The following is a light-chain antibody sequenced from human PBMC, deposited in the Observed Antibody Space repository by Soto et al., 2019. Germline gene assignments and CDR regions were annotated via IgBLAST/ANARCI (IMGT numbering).Light chain of an antibody. CDR2: GAS. Sequence: EIVLTQSPGTLSLSPGERATLSCRASQSFSSSYLAWYQQKPGQAPRLLIYGASSRATGIPDRFSGSGSGTDSTPTISSLEPEDFAVYYCQQCGSALFTFGPGTKVDVK. CDR1: QSFSSSY. V-gene: IGKV3-20*01. CDR3: QQCGSALFT. J-gene: IGKJ3*01.